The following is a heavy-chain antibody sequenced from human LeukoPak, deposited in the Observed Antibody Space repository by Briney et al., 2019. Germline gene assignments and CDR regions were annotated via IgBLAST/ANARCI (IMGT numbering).Heavy chain of an antibody. CDR2: ISGSGGST. J-gene: IGHJ4*02. CDR1: GFTFSSYA. CDR3: AKRWDIVVVPAALDENYFDY. V-gene: IGHV3-23*01. Sequence: GGSLRLSCAASGFTFSSYAMSWVPQAPGKGLEWVSAISGSGGSTYYADSVKGRFTISRDNSKNTLYLQMNSLRAEDTAVYYCAKRWDIVVVPAALDENYFDYWGQGTLVTVSS. D-gene: IGHD2-2*01.